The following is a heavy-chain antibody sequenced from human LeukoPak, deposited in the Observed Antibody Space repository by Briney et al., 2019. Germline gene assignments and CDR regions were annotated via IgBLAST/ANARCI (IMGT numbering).Heavy chain of an antibody. CDR1: GFTFSSYA. V-gene: IGHV3-30-3*01. CDR3: ARGDYYDSSGYYLVLGY. CDR2: ISYDGSNK. J-gene: IGHJ4*02. Sequence: GRSLRLSCAASGFTFSSYAMHWVHQAPGKGLEWVAVISYDGSNKYYADSVKGRFTISRDNSKNTLYLQMNSLRAEDTAVYYCARGDYYDSSGYYLVLGYWGQGTLVTVSS. D-gene: IGHD3-22*01.